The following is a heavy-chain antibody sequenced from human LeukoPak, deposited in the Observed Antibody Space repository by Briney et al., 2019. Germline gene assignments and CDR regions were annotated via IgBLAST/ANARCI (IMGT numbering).Heavy chain of an antibody. V-gene: IGHV4-38-2*02. Sequence: SETLSLTCTVSNYSISTDYYWGWIRQPPGKGLEWIGTMYHSGSTYYNPSLKSRVTISVGTSKNQFSLKLSSVTAADTAVYYCARFDVWGSYRAFDYWGQGTLVTVSS. J-gene: IGHJ4*02. D-gene: IGHD3-16*02. CDR2: MYHSGST. CDR1: NYSISTDYY. CDR3: ARFDVWGSYRAFDY.